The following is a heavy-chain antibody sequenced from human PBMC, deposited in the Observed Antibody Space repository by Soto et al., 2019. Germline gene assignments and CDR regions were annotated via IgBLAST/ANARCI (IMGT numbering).Heavy chain of an antibody. V-gene: IGHV3-21*01. D-gene: IGHD3-22*01. CDR2: ISSSSSYI. CDR1: GFTFSSYS. Sequence: PGGSLRLSCAASGFTFSSYSMNWVRQAPGKGLEWVSSISSSSSYIYYADSVKGRFTISRDNAKNSLYLQMNSLRAEDTAVYYYASNYYDSSGAILYYFDYWGQGTLVTVSS. CDR3: ASNYYDSSGAILYYFDY. J-gene: IGHJ4*02.